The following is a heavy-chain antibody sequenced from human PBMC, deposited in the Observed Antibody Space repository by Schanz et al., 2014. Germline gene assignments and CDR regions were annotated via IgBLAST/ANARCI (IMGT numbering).Heavy chain of an antibody. CDR2: IYSRGST. D-gene: IGHD3-16*01. CDR1: GLTVSNSY. J-gene: IGHJ6*02. Sequence: DVQLVDSGGGLVQPGGSLRLSCAASGLTVSNSYIHWVRQAPGKGLEWVSTIYSRGSTYYADSVRGGFTISRDTSMNTMYLQMDNLRRDDAAVYYCARAQWVIRLDYGVDVWGQGTTVTVSS. V-gene: IGHV3-53*01. CDR3: ARAQWVIRLDYGVDV.